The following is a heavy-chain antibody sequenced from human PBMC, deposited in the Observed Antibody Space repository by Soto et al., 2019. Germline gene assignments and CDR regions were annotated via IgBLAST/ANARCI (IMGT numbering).Heavy chain of an antibody. D-gene: IGHD6-13*01. CDR2: ISAYNGNT. Sequence: QVPLVQSGAEVKKPGASVKVSCKASGYTFTSYGISWVRQAPGQGLEWMGWISAYNGNTNYAQKLQGRGNMNTDTPTWQAYMELRSIRFEYTAVYYCAWLHMQDGNSILCGLYVAGQGTTVTVSS. CDR3: AWLHMQDGNSILCGLYV. J-gene: IGHJ6*02. CDR1: GYTFTSYG. V-gene: IGHV1-18*04.